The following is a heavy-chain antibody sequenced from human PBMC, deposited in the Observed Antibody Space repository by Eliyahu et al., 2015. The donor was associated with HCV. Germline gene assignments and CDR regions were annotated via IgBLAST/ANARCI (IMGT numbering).Heavy chain of an antibody. CDR2: IYTSGST. J-gene: IGHJ2*01. V-gene: IGHV4-61*02. D-gene: IGHD2-15*01. CDR3: ARVRVVVAATPAWYFDL. Sequence: QVQLQESGPGLVKPSQTLSLTCTVSGGXISSGSXYWSCWIRQPAGKGPGGVWRIYTSGSTNYNPSLKSRVTISVDTSKNQFSLKLSSVTAADTAVYYCARVRVVVAATPAWYFDLWGRGTLVTVSS. CDR1: GGXISSGSXY.